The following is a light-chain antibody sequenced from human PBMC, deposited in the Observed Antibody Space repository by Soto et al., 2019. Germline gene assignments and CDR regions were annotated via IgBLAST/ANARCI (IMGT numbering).Light chain of an antibody. J-gene: IGLJ1*01. CDR3: SSYAGSDNYV. Sequence: QSALTQPPSASGSPGQSVTISCSGTSRDTGDYNYVSWYQQHPGKAPKLMIYEVSKRPSGVPDRFSGSKSGNTASLTVSGLQAEDEADYYCSSYAGSDNYVFGTGTKLTVL. V-gene: IGLV2-8*01. CDR1: SRDTGDYNY. CDR2: EVS.